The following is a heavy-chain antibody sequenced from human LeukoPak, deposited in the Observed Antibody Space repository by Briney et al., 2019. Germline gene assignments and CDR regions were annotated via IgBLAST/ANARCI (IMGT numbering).Heavy chain of an antibody. CDR2: INPSGGST. V-gene: IGHV1-46*03. Sequence: ASVKVSCKASGYTFTSYYMHWVRQAPGQGLEWMGIINPSGGSTSYAQKFQGRVTMTRDTSTSTVYMELSSLTSEDTAVYYCARDYYYDSSGYYPTFDYWGQGTLVTVSS. CDR1: GYTFTSYY. CDR3: ARDYYYDSSGYYPTFDY. D-gene: IGHD3-22*01. J-gene: IGHJ4*02.